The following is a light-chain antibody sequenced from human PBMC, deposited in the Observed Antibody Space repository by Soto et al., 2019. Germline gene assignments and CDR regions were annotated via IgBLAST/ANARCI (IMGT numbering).Light chain of an antibody. CDR3: QQYSNWPPIT. CDR1: QSVSIH. CDR2: DTS. V-gene: IGKV3-15*01. Sequence: EILLTVSPGPRSVSPGGSATLPCTASQSVSIHLAWYQQKPGQAPRLLIYDTSTRATGIPARFSGSGSGTEFTLTISSLQSEDFAVYYCQQYSNWPPITFGQGTRLEIK. J-gene: IGKJ5*01.